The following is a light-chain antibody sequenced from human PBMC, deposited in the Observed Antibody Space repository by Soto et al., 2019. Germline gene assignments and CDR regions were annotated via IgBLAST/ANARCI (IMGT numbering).Light chain of an antibody. CDR1: SSDVGAYNF. CDR3: SSFTTSSTLV. J-gene: IGLJ2*01. CDR2: DVS. V-gene: IGLV2-14*03. Sequence: QSALTQPASVSGSPGQSIAISCTGTSSDVGAYNFVSWFQQHPGKAPKVILYDVSDRPSGVSNRFSGSKSGNTASLTISGLQAEDEADYYCSSFTTSSTLVFGGGTKVTVL.